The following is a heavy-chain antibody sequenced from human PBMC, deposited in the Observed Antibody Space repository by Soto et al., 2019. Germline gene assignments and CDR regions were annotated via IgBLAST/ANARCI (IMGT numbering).Heavy chain of an antibody. J-gene: IGHJ6*03. CDR2: INPSGGNT. CDR3: ATEGETTVTNYYYYYMDV. V-gene: IGHV1-46*01. D-gene: IGHD4-17*01. Sequence: GASVKVSCKASGYTFTSYYMHWVRQAPGQGLEWMGIINPSGGNTSYAQKFQGRVTITRDTSASTAYMELSSLRSEDTAVYYCATEGETTVTNYYYYYMDVWGKGTTVTVSS. CDR1: GYTFTSYY.